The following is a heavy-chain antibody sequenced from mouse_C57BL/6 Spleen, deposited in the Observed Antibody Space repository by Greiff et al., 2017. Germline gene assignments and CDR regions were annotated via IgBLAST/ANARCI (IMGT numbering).Heavy chain of an antibody. CDR1: GYTFTDYY. V-gene: IGHV1-26*01. CDR2: INPNNGGT. Sequence: EVQLQQSGPELVKPGASVKISCKASGYTFTDYYMNWVKQSHGKSLEWIGDINPNNGGTSYNQKFKGKATLTVDKSSSTAYMELRSLTSEDSAVYYCARDPLYYYGSSYLRGWYFDVWGTGTTVTVSS. D-gene: IGHD1-1*01. J-gene: IGHJ1*03. CDR3: ARDPLYYYGSSYLRGWYFDV.